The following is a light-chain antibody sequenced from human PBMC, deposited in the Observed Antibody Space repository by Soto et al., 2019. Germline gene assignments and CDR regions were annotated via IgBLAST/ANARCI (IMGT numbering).Light chain of an antibody. CDR2: STD. CDR3: AAWDDRLRGRV. J-gene: IGLJ2*01. CDR1: SSNIEKNY. Sequence: QSVLTQPPSASGTPGQRVTISCSGGSSNIEKNYVYWYQQLPGVAPKLLIYSTDLRPSGVPDRFSGSKSGTSASLAISGLRSEDEADYYCAAWDDRLRGRVFGGGTQLTVL. V-gene: IGLV1-47*02.